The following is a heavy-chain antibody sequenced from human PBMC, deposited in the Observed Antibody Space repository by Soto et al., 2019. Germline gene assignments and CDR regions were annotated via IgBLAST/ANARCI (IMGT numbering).Heavy chain of an antibody. CDR1: GFTFDDYA. CDR2: ISWNRGSI. D-gene: IGHD6-13*01. V-gene: IGHV3-9*01. Sequence: GGSLRLSCAASGFTFDDYAMHWVRQAPGKGLEWVSGISWNRGSIGYADSVKGRFTISRDNAKNSLYLQMNSLRAEDTALYYCAKAGDSSSWLYYYYYYMDVWGKGTTVTVSS. CDR3: AKAGDSSSWLYYYYYYMDV. J-gene: IGHJ6*03.